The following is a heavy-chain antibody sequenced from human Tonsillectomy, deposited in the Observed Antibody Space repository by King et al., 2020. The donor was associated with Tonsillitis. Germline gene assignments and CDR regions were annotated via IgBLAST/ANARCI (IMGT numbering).Heavy chain of an antibody. CDR2: IYSSGST. CDR3: ARGGDLSTGGSLFDP. D-gene: IGHD3-9*01. Sequence: QLQESGPGLVKPSQTLSLTCTVSGASIISDSYYWSWIRQPAGKGLEWIGRIYSSGSTNYNPSLESRVTMSTDTSRNQFSPQLRPVTAADTAVYYCARGGDLSTGGSLFDPWGQGTLVTVSS. J-gene: IGHJ5*02. CDR1: GASIISDSYY. V-gene: IGHV4-61*02.